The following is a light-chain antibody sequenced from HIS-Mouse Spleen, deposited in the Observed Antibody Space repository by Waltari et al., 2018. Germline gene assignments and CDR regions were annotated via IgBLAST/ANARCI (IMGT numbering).Light chain of an antibody. Sequence: SYVLTQPPSVSVAPGKTARITCGGNNIGSKSVHWYQQKPGQAPVLVVYDDSDRPSWIPERFSGSNSGNTATLTISRVEAGDEADYYCQVWDSSSDHPVFGGGTQLTVL. CDR3: QVWDSSSDHPV. CDR2: DDS. V-gene: IGLV3-21*03. J-gene: IGLJ7*01. CDR1: NIGSKS.